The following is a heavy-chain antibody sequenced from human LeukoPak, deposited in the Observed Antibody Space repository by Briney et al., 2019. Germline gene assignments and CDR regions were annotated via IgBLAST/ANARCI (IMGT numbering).Heavy chain of an antibody. V-gene: IGHV4-31*03. CDR3: ARVIAAAGRIREYNFDY. CDR1: GGSISSGGYY. Sequence: SQTLSLTCTVSGGSISSGGYYWSWIRQHPGKGLEWIGYIYYSGSTYYNPSLKSRVTISVDTSKNQFSLKLSSVTAADTAVYYCARVIAAAGRIREYNFDYWGQGTLVTVSS. D-gene: IGHD6-13*01. CDR2: IYYSGST. J-gene: IGHJ4*02.